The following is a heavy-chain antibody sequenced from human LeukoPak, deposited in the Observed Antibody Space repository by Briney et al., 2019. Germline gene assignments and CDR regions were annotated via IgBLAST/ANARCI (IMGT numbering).Heavy chain of an antibody. CDR1: GGTFSSYA. Sequence: ASVKVSCKASGGTFSSYAISWVRQAPGQGLEWMGGIIPNSGGTNYAQKFQGRVTMTRDTSISTAYMELSRLRSDDTAVYYCARVNLRDGYKTDYWGQGTLVTVSS. V-gene: IGHV1-2*02. D-gene: IGHD5-24*01. J-gene: IGHJ4*02. CDR3: ARVNLRDGYKTDY. CDR2: IIPNSGGT.